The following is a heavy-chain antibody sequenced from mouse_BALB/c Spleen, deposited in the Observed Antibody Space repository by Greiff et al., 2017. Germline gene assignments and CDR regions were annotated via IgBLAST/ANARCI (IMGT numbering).Heavy chain of an antibody. J-gene: IGHJ2*01. CDR3: ARASYYGSFDY. CDR2: IDPFNGGT. CDR1: GYSFTSYY. Sequence: LVESGPELMKPGASVKISCKASGYSFTSYYMHWVKQSHGKSLEWIGYIDPFNGGTSYNQKFKGKATLTVDKSSSTAYMHLSSLTSEDSAVYYCARASYYGSFDYWGQGTTLTVSS. D-gene: IGHD1-1*01. V-gene: IGHV1S135*01.